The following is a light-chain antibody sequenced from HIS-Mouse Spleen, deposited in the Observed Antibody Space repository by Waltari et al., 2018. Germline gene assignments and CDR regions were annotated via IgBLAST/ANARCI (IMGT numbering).Light chain of an antibody. Sequence: QSVLTQPPSASGTPGQRVTISCSGSSSNIGSHSVYWYQQLPGTAPKLLIYRNNQRPSGVPDRFSGSKSGTSASLAISGLRSEDEADYYCAAWDDSLSGVFGGGTKLTVL. CDR3: AAWDDSLSGV. V-gene: IGLV1-47*01. CDR1: SSNIGSHS. CDR2: RNN. J-gene: IGLJ3*02.